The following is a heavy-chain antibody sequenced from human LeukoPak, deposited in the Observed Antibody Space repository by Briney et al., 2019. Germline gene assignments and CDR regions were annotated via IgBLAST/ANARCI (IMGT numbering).Heavy chain of an antibody. D-gene: IGHD6-6*01. J-gene: IGHJ6*03. CDR1: GYTFTSYG. CDR3: ARVASSSSAIQGPICYYYYMDV. V-gene: IGHV1-18*01. Sequence: GASVKVSCKASGYTFTSYGISWVRRAPGQGLEWMGWISAYNGNTNYAQKLQGRVTMTTDTSTSTAYMELRSLRSDDTAVYYCARVASSSSAIQGPICYYYYMDVWGKGTTVTVSS. CDR2: ISAYNGNT.